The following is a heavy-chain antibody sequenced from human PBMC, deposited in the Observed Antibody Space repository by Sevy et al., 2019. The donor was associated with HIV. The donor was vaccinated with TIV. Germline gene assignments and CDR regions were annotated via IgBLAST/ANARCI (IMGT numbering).Heavy chain of an antibody. Sequence: GGSLRLSCTASGFTFGDYAMSWFRQAPGKGLEWVGLFRSKGYGGTTEYAASVKGRFIMSRDDSKSIAYLQMNSLKTEDTAVYYCTRGPRGGWAFDLWGKGTMVTVS. CDR2: FRSKGYGGTT. CDR3: TRGPRGGWAFDL. CDR1: GFTFGDYA. J-gene: IGHJ3*01. D-gene: IGHD3-16*01. V-gene: IGHV3-49*03.